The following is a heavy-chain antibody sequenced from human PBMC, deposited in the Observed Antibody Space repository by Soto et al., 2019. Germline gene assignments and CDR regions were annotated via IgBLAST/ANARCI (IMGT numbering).Heavy chain of an antibody. D-gene: IGHD2-21*01. Sequence: LRLSCATSGFPFNDYYMTWIRQAPGKGLEWLSHISPKSTFRNYADSVKGRFTISRDNTESSLFLQMNSLGVDDTAVYSCVRGGGGGLFEHWGQGVLVTVSS. V-gene: IGHV3-11*06. CDR3: VRGGGGGLFEH. J-gene: IGHJ4*02. CDR1: GFPFNDYY. CDR2: ISPKSTFR.